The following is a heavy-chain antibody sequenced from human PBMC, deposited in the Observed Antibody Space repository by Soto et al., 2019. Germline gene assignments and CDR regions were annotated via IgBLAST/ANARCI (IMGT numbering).Heavy chain of an antibody. J-gene: IGHJ3*02. CDR3: ARGEVRGAFDI. CDR1: GGSISDNDYY. V-gene: IGHV4-30-4*01. D-gene: IGHD3-10*01. Sequence: VQLQESGPGLVRPSQTLSLTCSLSGGSISDNDYYWSWIRQSPGVGLEWLGYVYTSGGTSYNPSMKGRLSISADTSGSHFSLSLSSVTATDTAVYFCARGEVRGAFDIWGPGTKVYVSS. CDR2: VYTSGGT.